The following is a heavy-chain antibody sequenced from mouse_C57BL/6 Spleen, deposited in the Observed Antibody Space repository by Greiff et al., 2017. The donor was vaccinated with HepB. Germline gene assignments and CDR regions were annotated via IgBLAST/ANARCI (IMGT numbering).Heavy chain of an antibody. D-gene: IGHD1-2*01. CDR1: GFTFSDYG. Sequence: EVQGVESGGGLVKPGGSLKLSCAASGFTFSDYGMHWVRQAPEKGLEWVAYISSGSSTIYYADTVKGRFTISRDNAKNTLFLQMTSLRSEDTAMYYCATHGHYYAMDYWGQGTSVTVSS. V-gene: IGHV5-17*01. CDR2: ISSGSSTI. CDR3: ATHGHYYAMDY. J-gene: IGHJ4*01.